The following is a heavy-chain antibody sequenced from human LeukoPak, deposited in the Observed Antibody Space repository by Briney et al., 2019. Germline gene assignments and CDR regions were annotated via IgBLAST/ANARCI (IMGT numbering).Heavy chain of an antibody. J-gene: IGHJ4*02. Sequence: GGSLRLSCAASGFTFSSYEMNWVRQAPGKGLEWVSLISTSGTPHYADSVKGRFTISRDNSKNTLYLQMNSLRAEDTAVYYCAKDLDSSGWYESPGNYWGQGILVTVSS. CDR3: AKDLDSSGWYESPGNY. CDR1: GFTFSSYE. V-gene: IGHV3-23*01. CDR2: ISTSGTP. D-gene: IGHD6-19*01.